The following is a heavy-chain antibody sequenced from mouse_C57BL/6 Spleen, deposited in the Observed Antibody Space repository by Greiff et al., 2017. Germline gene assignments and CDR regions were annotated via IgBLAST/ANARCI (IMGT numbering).Heavy chain of an antibody. V-gene: IGHV1-19*01. CDR2: INPYNGGT. CDR1: GYTFTDYY. J-gene: IGHJ4*01. Sequence: EVQLQQSGPVLVKPGASVKMSCKASGYTFTDYYMNWVKQSHGKSLEWIGVINPYNGGTSYNQKFKGKATLTVDKSSSTAYMELNSLTSEDSAVYYGARDWDDYAMDYWGQGTSVTVSS. D-gene: IGHD4-1*01. CDR3: ARDWDDYAMDY.